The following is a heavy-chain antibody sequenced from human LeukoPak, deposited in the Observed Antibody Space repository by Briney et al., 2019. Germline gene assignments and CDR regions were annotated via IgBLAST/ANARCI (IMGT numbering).Heavy chain of an antibody. Sequence: PGGSLRLSCAASGFTFSSYAMSWVRQAPGKGLEWVSAISGSGGSTYYADSVKGRFTISRDNSKNTLYLQINSLRAEDTAIYYCAKDSYLSLAHVAFDIWGQGTMVTVSS. CDR3: AKDSYLSLAHVAFDI. J-gene: IGHJ3*02. V-gene: IGHV3-23*01. D-gene: IGHD2-2*02. CDR1: GFTFSSYA. CDR2: ISGSGGST.